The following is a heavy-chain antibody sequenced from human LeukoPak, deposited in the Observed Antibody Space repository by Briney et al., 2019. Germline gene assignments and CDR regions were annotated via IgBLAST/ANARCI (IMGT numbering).Heavy chain of an antibody. CDR1: GFTFSSYA. J-gene: IGHJ4*02. CDR3: AKDEIVVVPARFDY. V-gene: IGHV3-23*01. CDR2: ISGSGGST. Sequence: PGGPLGLSCAASGFTFSSYAMSWVRQAPGKGLEWVSAISGSGGSTYYADSVKGRFTISRDNSKNTLYLQMNSLRAEDTAVYYCAKDEIVVVPARFDYWGQGTLVTVSS. D-gene: IGHD2-2*01.